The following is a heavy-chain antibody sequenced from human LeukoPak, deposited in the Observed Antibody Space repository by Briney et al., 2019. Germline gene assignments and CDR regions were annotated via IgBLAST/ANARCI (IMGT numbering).Heavy chain of an antibody. Sequence: GASVKVSCKASGGTFSSYAISWVRQAPGQGLEWMGRIIPILGIANYAQRFQGRVTITADKSTSTAYMELSSLRSEDTAVYYCARDDILTGYTPWGQGTLVIVSS. CDR1: GGTFSSYA. J-gene: IGHJ4*02. V-gene: IGHV1-69*04. D-gene: IGHD3-9*01. CDR3: ARDDILTGYTP. CDR2: IIPILGIA.